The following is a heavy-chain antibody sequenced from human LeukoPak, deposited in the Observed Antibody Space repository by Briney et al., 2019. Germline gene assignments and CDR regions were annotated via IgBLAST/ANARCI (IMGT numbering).Heavy chain of an antibody. D-gene: IGHD3-22*01. Sequence: SRRSLRLSCAASGFTVSSNYMSWVRQAPGKGLEWVSVIYSGGSTYYADSVKGRFTISRDNSKNTLYLQMNSLRAEDTAVYYCARNGDSGYPYYYYYMDVWGKGTTVTISS. CDR2: IYSGGST. CDR3: ARNGDSGYPYYYYYMDV. J-gene: IGHJ6*03. V-gene: IGHV3-66*01. CDR1: GFTVSSNY.